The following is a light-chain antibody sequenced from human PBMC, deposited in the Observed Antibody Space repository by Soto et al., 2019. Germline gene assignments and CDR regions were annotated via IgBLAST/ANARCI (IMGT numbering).Light chain of an antibody. CDR1: QGVGSY. CDR3: QQYGNWPPIP. V-gene: IGKV3-20*01. Sequence: TAAPGPLSLSPRARSTLPCRGPRQGVGSYLAWYQQKPGQAPRLLIYGASSRATGVPDRFSGSGSGTDFTLTISSLEPEDFAVYYCQQYGNWPPIPFGQGTRLEIK. CDR2: GAS. J-gene: IGKJ5*01.